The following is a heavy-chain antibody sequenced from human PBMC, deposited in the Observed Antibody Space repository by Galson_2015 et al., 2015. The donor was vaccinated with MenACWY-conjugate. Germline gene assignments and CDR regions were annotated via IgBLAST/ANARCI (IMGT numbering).Heavy chain of an antibody. V-gene: IGHV3-74*01. D-gene: IGHD5-12*01. Sequence: LRLSCAASGFIFSSYWMHWVRQAPGKGLAWVSRINSDGSIGTYADSVKGRFTISRDNAKNTLYLQMDSLRADDTAVYYCTRVGGYDRPGGDYWGQGTLVTVSS. CDR3: TRVGGYDRPGGDY. CDR1: GFIFSSYW. CDR2: INSDGSIG. J-gene: IGHJ4*02.